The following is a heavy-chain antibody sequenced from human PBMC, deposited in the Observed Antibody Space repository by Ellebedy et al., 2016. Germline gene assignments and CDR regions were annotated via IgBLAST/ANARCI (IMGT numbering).Heavy chain of an antibody. CDR1: GFTFSTYA. CDR2: ISGSGGST. CDR3: AKDRLSTMVRGLYPSPFDY. V-gene: IGHV3-23*01. Sequence: GGSLRLSXAASGFTFSTYAMSLVRQAPGEGLEWVSAISGSGGSTYYADSVKGRFTISRDNSKNTLYLQMNSLRAEDTAVYYCAKDRLSTMVRGLYPSPFDYWGQGTLVTVSS. D-gene: IGHD3-10*01. J-gene: IGHJ4*02.